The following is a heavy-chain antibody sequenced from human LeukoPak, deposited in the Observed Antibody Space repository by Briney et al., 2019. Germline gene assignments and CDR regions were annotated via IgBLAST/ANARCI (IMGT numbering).Heavy chain of an antibody. CDR2: IYYSGST. CDR1: GGSISSYY. J-gene: IGHJ4*02. CDR3: ARDSGYCSGGSCQTPFDY. V-gene: IGHV4-59*01. Sequence: SETLSLTCTVSGGSISSYYWSWIRQPPGKGLEWIGYIYYSGSTNYNPSLKSLVTISVDTSKNQFSLKLSSVTAADTAVYYCARDSGYCSGGSCQTPFDYWGQGTLVTVSS. D-gene: IGHD2-15*01.